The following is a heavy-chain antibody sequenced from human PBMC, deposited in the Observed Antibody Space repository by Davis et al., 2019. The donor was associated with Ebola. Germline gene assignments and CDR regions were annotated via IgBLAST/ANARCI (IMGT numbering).Heavy chain of an antibody. J-gene: IGHJ4*02. CDR1: GVTFSRYG. CDR3: ARGFSTSQYYLDY. CDR2: IWYDGSNP. Sequence: GGSLRLSCAASGVTFSRYGMHWVRQAPGKGLEWVALIWYDGSNPYYADSVRGRFTISRDNSKNTLHLQMNSLRAEDTAVYYCARGFSTSQYYLDYWGQGTLVTVSS. D-gene: IGHD2/OR15-2a*01. V-gene: IGHV3-33*01.